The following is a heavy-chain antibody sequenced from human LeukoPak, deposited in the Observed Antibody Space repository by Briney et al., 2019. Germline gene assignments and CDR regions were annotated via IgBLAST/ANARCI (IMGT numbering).Heavy chain of an antibody. CDR1: GDSISPYY. D-gene: IGHD3-10*01. Sequence: PSETLSLTCTVSGDSISPYYWSWIRQPPGQGLEWIGYIFYSGSTNYNPSLKSRLTISVDTSKNQFSLKLSSVTAADTAVYYCARESYYSGYFDFWGQGTLVTVSS. J-gene: IGHJ4*02. V-gene: IGHV4-59*12. CDR3: ARESYYSGYFDF. CDR2: IFYSGST.